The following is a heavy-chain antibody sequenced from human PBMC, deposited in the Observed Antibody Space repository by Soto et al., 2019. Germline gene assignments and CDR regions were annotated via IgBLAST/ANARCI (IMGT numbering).Heavy chain of an antibody. CDR3: ARGVRSGSYPYHYYAMDV. D-gene: IGHD1-26*01. J-gene: IGHJ6*02. V-gene: IGHV3-74*01. Sequence: EVQLVESGGGLVQPGGSLRLSCAASGFTFNIHWMHWVRQPPGKGLVWVSHINSDASSTNYADSVKGRFTISRDNANSTLYLHMNSLRVEDTAVYYCARGVRSGSYPYHYYAMDVWGQGTTVTVSS. CDR2: INSDASST. CDR1: GFTFNIHW.